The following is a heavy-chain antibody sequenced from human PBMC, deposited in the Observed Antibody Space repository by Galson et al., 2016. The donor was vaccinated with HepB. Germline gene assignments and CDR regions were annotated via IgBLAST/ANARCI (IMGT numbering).Heavy chain of an antibody. Sequence: SLSLSCAASGFSVTSSYMSWARQAPGKGLEWVYVIYSSGATYYAESVEGRFIISRHNSRNKVDLQMSSLRAEDMAFYYCARGLVGSTTAFDSWGQGTLVAVSS. D-gene: IGHD2/OR15-2a*01. J-gene: IGHJ4*02. CDR3: ARGLVGSTTAFDS. CDR1: GFSVTSSY. V-gene: IGHV3-53*04. CDR2: IYSSGAT.